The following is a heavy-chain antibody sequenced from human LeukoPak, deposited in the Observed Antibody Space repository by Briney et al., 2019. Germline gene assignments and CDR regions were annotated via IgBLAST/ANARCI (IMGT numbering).Heavy chain of an antibody. CDR2: IYTSGST. Sequence: SETLSLTCTVSGGSISSGSYYWSWIRQPAGKGLEWIGRIYTSGSTNYNPSLKSRVTISVDTSKNQFSLKLSSVTAADTAVYYCARRAVRGVIIKMGNWFDPWGQGTLVTVSS. CDR1: GGSISSGSYY. CDR3: ARRAVRGVIIKMGNWFDP. D-gene: IGHD3-10*01. V-gene: IGHV4-61*02. J-gene: IGHJ5*02.